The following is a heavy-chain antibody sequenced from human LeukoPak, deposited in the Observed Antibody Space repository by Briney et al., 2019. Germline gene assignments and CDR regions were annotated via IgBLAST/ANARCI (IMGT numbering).Heavy chain of an antibody. J-gene: IGHJ4*02. CDR2: INPNSGGT. D-gene: IGHD3-10*01. Sequence: ASVKVSCKASGYTFTGYYMHWVRQPPGQGLEWMGWINPNSGGTNYAQKFQGRVTMTRDTSISTAYMELSRLRSDDTAVYYCAREVVRGVYFDYWGQGTLVTVCS. CDR1: GYTFTGYY. V-gene: IGHV1-2*02. CDR3: AREVVRGVYFDY.